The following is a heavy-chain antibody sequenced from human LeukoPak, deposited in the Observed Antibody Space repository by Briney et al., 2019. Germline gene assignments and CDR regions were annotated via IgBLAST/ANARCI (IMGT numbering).Heavy chain of an antibody. J-gene: IGHJ4*02. CDR2: ISSNGGST. D-gene: IGHD1-26*01. CDR1: GFTFSSYA. Sequence: SGWALRLSCAASGFTFSSYAMHWVRQAPGKGLEYVSVISSNGGSTYYANSVKGRFTISRDNSKNTLYLQMGSLRAEDMAVYYCARGGPFQWELLVYWGQGTLVTVSS. CDR3: ARGGPFQWELLVY. V-gene: IGHV3-64*01.